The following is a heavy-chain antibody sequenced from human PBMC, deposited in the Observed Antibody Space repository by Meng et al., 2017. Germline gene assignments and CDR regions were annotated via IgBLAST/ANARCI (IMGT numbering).Heavy chain of an antibody. CDR1: GSSISSSTYY. CDR3: ARVSSTYTRSGDFGVGLGFYYFDY. Sequence: SETLSLTCTVSGSSISSSTYYWCWIRQPPGKGLEWIGNIFHTGSTSYNPSLKNRGTISVDTSKNHFSLKLSSVTAADTAVYYCARVSSTYTRSGDFGVGLGFYYFDYWGQGTLVTVSS. D-gene: IGHD2-21*02. V-gene: IGHV4-39*02. J-gene: IGHJ4*02. CDR2: IFHTGST.